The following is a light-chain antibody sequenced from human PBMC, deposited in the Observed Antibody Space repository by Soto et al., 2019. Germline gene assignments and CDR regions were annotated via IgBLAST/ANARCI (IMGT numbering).Light chain of an antibody. Sequence: EIVLTQSPGTLSLSPGERATLSCRASQSVTSTYLAWYQQRPGQAPRLLIYRAYSRATGIPARFSGSGSGTDFALTISRLEPEDFAVYYCQRYGSSPWTFGQGTKVDIK. V-gene: IGKV3-20*01. CDR1: QSVTSTY. J-gene: IGKJ1*01. CDR2: RAY. CDR3: QRYGSSPWT.